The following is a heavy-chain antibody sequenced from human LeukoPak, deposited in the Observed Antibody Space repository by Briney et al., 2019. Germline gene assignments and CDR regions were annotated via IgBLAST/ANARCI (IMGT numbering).Heavy chain of an antibody. D-gene: IGHD5-24*01. CDR3: ARDVYGDGYNSFDY. Sequence: GGSLRLSCAVSGFIVSSNHMKWVRQAPGKGLEWVSVIYSGGYSCVGPFYADSVKGRFTTSSDSSKTTLFLQMNSLRAEDTAVYYCARDVYGDGYNSFDYWGRGILVTVSS. V-gene: IGHV3-66*01. J-gene: IGHJ4*02. CDR1: GFIVSSNH. CDR2: IYSGGYSCVGP.